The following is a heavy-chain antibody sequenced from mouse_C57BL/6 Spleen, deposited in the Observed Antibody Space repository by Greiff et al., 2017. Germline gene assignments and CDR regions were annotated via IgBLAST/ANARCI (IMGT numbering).Heavy chain of an antibody. CDR1: GYTFTSYW. CDR3: ARGTSFAD. Sequence: QVQLKQPGAELVMPGASVKLSCKASGYTFTSYWMHWVKQRPGQGLEWIGEIDPSDSYTNYNQKFKGKSTLTVDKSSSTAYMQLSSLTSEDSAVYFCARGTSFADWGQGTLVTVAA. V-gene: IGHV1-69*01. CDR2: IDPSDSYT. J-gene: IGHJ3*01.